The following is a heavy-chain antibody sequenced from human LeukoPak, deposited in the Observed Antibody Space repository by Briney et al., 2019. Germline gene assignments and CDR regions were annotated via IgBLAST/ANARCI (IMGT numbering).Heavy chain of an antibody. J-gene: IGHJ4*02. V-gene: IGHV3-23*01. CDR2: IRGSGGST. D-gene: IGHD6-19*01. CDR3: AKDLVLRSASVAGTEDY. CDR1: GFTFSSYA. Sequence: GGSLRLSCAASGFTFSSYAMSWVRQAPGKGLEWVSAIRGSGGSTYYADSVKGRFTISRDDSKNTLYLQMNSLRAEDTAVYYCAKDLVLRSASVAGTEDYWGQGTLVTVSS.